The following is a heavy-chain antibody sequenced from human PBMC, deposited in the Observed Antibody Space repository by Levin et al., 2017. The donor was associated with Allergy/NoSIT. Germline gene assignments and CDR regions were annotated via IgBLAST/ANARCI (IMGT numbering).Heavy chain of an antibody. J-gene: IGHJ4*02. CDR2: IYWDDEK. D-gene: IGHD2-8*01. CDR3: AQVYSPQSY. Sequence: SGPTLVKPTQTLTLTCTFSGFSLSTSGVGVGWIRQPPGKALEWLALIYWDDEKRYSPSLKSRRTITKDTSKNQVVLSMTNMDPVDTATYFCAQVYSPQSYWGRGTLVSVSS. CDR1: GFSLSTSGVG. V-gene: IGHV2-5*02.